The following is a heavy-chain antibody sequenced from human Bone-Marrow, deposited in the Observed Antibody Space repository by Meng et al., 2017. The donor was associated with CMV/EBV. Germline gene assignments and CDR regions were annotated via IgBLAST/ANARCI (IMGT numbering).Heavy chain of an antibody. D-gene: IGHD2-15*01. V-gene: IGHV1-8*01. CDR2: MTPKGDT. J-gene: IGHJ3*01. Sequence: ASVKVSCKASGDASTNLEINWVRQAAGQGLEWVGYMTPKGDTGFALNFRGRVTLTRDTSGTTTYMQLSGLRSEDTAVYFCARYCLRCAFDLWGQGTMVTVSS. CDR1: GDASTNLE. CDR3: ARYCLRCAFDL.